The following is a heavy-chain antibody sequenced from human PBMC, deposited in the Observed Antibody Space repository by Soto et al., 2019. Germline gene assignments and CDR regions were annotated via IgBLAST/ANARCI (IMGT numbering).Heavy chain of an antibody. J-gene: IGHJ4*02. D-gene: IGHD4-17*01. Sequence: GGSLRLSCAASGFTFSSYGMHWVRQAPGKGLEWVAVIWYDGSNKYYADSVKGRFTISRDNSKNTLYLQMNSLRAEDTAVFYCARDFSQVDYGDYYFDYWGQGTLVTVSS. V-gene: IGHV3-33*01. CDR3: ARDFSQVDYGDYYFDY. CDR1: GFTFSSYG. CDR2: IWYDGSNK.